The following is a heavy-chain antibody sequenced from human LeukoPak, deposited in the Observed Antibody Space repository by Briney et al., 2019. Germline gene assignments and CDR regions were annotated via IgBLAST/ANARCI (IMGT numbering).Heavy chain of an antibody. J-gene: IGHJ6*02. CDR1: GFTFSSYE. CDR2: ISSSGSTI. V-gene: IGHV3-48*03. Sequence: GGSVRVSCPASGFTFSSYEMNWVRQAPGKGLEWVSYISSSGSTIYYADSVKGRFTISTDTATNSLYLQMNSLRAEDTAVYYCAELGITIIGGVWGQGTTVTTSS. D-gene: IGHD3-10*01. CDR3: AELGITIIGGV.